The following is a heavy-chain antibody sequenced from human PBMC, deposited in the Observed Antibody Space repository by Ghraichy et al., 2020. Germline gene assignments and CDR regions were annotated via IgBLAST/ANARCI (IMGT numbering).Heavy chain of an antibody. V-gene: IGHV3-74*01. CDR2: IKSDGSST. CDR3: AREYCSGGRCYFGTGGSHFDY. CDR1: GFTFSNYW. Sequence: GSLRLSCAASGFTFSNYWMHWVRQAPGKGLVWVSRIKSDGSSTIYADSVKGRFTIPRDNAKNTLYLQMNSLRAEDTAVYYCAREYCSGGRCYFGTGGSHFDYWGQGTLVTVSS. J-gene: IGHJ4*02. D-gene: IGHD2-15*01.